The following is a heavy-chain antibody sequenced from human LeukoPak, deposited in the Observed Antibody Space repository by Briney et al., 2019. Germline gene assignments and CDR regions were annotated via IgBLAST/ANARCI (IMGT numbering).Heavy chain of an antibody. V-gene: IGHV3-21*01. Sequence: GGSLRLSCAASGFTFGTYSMNWVRQAPGKGLEWVSSISNSSSYIYYADSVKGRLTISRDNAKNSLFLQMSSLRAEDTAVYYCARDAMVRGVLIDYWGQGTLVTVSS. D-gene: IGHD3-10*01. CDR1: GFTFGTYS. J-gene: IGHJ4*02. CDR3: ARDAMVRGVLIDY. CDR2: ISNSSSYI.